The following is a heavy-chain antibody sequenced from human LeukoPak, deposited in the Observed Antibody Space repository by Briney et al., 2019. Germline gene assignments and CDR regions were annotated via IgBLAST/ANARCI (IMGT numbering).Heavy chain of an antibody. D-gene: IGHD3-3*01. CDR2: IYYSGST. J-gene: IGHJ6*03. CDR3: ARNGALYDFWSGPLHYYYMDV. Sequence: SETLSLTCTVSGGSISSSSYYWGWIRQPPGKGLEWIGSIYYSGSTYYNPSLKSRVTISVDTSKNQFSLKLSSVTAADTAVYYCARNGALYDFWSGPLHYYYMDVWGKGTTVTVSS. CDR1: GGSISSSSYY. V-gene: IGHV4-39*07.